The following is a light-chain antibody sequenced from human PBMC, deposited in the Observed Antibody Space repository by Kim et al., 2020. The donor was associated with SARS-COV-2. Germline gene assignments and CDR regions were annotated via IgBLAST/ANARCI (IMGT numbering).Light chain of an antibody. Sequence: SSELTQDPAVSVALGQTVSITCQGDSVRNYFASWYQQKPGQAPILVLYPETNPPSGIPDRFSGSVSGNTSSLTITGTQADDEADYYCNSRDSSGDRWVFGGGTQLTVL. CDR1: SVRNYF. CDR3: NSRDSSGDRWV. J-gene: IGLJ3*02. V-gene: IGLV3-19*01. CDR2: PET.